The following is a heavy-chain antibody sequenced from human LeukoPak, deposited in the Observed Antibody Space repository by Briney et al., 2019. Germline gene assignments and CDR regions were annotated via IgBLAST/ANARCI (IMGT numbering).Heavy chain of an antibody. CDR1: GFTVSSNY. J-gene: IGHJ3*02. CDR3: ARELAAAGTANAFDI. CDR2: IYSGGST. D-gene: IGHD6-13*01. Sequence: GGSLRLSCAASGFTVSSNYMSWVRQAPGKGLEWVSVIYSGGSTYYADSVKGRFTISRDNSKNTLYLQMNSLRAEDTAVYYCARELAAAGTANAFDIWGQGTMVTVSS. V-gene: IGHV3-53*01.